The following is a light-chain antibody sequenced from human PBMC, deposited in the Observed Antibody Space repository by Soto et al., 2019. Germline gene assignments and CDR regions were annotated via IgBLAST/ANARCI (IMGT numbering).Light chain of an antibody. Sequence: EIVMTQSPATLSVSPGGRATLSCRASQTIGSNLAWYQQKPGQPPRLLIYDASTRATDIPDRFTGSGSGTEFTLTISSLQSEDFAVFYCQQYNNWPPTWTFGQGTKVDVK. J-gene: IGKJ1*01. CDR1: QTIGSN. V-gene: IGKV3-15*01. CDR3: QQYNNWPPTWT. CDR2: DAS.